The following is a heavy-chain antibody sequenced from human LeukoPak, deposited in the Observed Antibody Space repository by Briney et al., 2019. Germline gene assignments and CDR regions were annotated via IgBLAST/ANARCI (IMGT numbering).Heavy chain of an antibody. CDR1: GFIFSNYA. J-gene: IGHJ4*02. V-gene: IGHV3-21*01. Sequence: PGGSLRLSCAASGFIFSNYAMHWVRQAPGKGLEWVSSISSSSSYIYYADSVKGRFTISRDNAKNSLYLQMNSLRAEDTAVYYCAREGYCSSTSCHHEFDYWGQGTLVTVSS. D-gene: IGHD2-2*01. CDR3: AREGYCSSTSCHHEFDY. CDR2: ISSSSSYI.